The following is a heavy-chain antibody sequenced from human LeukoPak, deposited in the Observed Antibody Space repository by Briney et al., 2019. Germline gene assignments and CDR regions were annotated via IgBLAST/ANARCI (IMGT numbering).Heavy chain of an antibody. J-gene: IGHJ6*02. Sequence: PGGSLRLSCAASGFTVSSNYMSWVRQAPGKGLEWVSVIYSGGSTYYSDSVKGRFTISRDNSKNTLYLQMNSLRAEDTAVYYCARDSSGYDLYYGMDVWGQGTTVTVSS. CDR1: GFTVSSNY. CDR2: IYSGGST. V-gene: IGHV3-66*01. D-gene: IGHD5-12*01. CDR3: ARDSSGYDLYYGMDV.